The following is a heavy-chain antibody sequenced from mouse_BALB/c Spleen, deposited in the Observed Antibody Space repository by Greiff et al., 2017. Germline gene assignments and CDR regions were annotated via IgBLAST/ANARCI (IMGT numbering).Heavy chain of an antibody. CDR3: ARAATAPYWYFDV. CDR1: GYSITSGYY. Sequence: EVQLVESGPGLVKPSQSLSLTCSVTGYSITSGYYWNWIRQFPGNKLEWMGYISYDGSNNYNPSLKNRNSITRDTSKNQFFLKLNSVTTEDTATYYCARAATAPYWYFDVWGAGTTVTVSS. J-gene: IGHJ1*01. CDR2: ISYDGSN. V-gene: IGHV3-6*02. D-gene: IGHD1-2*01.